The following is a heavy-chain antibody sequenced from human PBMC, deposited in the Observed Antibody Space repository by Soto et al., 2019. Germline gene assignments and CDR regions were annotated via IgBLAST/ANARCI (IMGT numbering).Heavy chain of an antibody. Sequence: GGSLRLSCAASGFTFSSYGMHWVRQAPGKGLEWVAVIWYDGSNKYYEDSMKGRFTISRENSKNMLYLQMNSLRAEDTAVYYCARDRDGWTNGVCYIFYYYGMDVWGQGTTVTVSS. D-gene: IGHD2-8*01. CDR3: ARDRDGWTNGVCYIFYYYGMDV. CDR1: GFTFSSYG. V-gene: IGHV3-33*01. J-gene: IGHJ6*02. CDR2: IWYDGSNK.